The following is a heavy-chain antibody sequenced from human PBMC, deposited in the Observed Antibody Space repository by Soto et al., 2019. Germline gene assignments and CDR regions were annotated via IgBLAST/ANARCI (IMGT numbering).Heavy chain of an antibody. CDR2: IYWDGDE. V-gene: IGHV2-5*02. CDR3: GRVDSGNFYYFRY. D-gene: IGHD1-26*01. Sequence: SFPTLVNPTQTLTLTCTFSGFSLITNNVCVGCVLQPPEKALEWLALIYWDGDERYNPFLRSRLTITKDTSKTQVVLTLTNVDPVDTATYYCGRVDSGNFYYFRYWGQGALVTVSS. CDR1: GFSLITNNVC. J-gene: IGHJ4*02.